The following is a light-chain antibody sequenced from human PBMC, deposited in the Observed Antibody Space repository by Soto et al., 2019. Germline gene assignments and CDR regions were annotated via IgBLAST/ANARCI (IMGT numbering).Light chain of an antibody. CDR2: RND. CDR3: SAWDDSLRGIL. CDR1: NSNIGSNP. Sequence: QSVLTQPPSASGAPGQRVTISCSGSNSNIGSNPVYWYQHLPTTAPKLLIYRNDQRRSGVPDRFSGSKSGTSASLAISGLRPEDEAAYFFSAWDDSLRGILIGGGTKLTVL. J-gene: IGLJ2*01. V-gene: IGLV1-47*01.